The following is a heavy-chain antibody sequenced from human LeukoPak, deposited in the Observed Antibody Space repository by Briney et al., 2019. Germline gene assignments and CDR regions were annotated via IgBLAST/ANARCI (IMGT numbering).Heavy chain of an antibody. J-gene: IGHJ3*02. CDR1: GYTFTGYY. CDR2: INPNSGGT. Sequence: ASVKVSCKASGYTFTGYYMHWVRQAPGQGLEWMGWINPNSGGTNYAQKFQGRVTMTRDTSISTAYMELSRRRSDDTAVYYCAREDDPNGAFDIWGQGTMVTVSS. CDR3: AREDDPNGAFDI. D-gene: IGHD1-1*01. V-gene: IGHV1-2*02.